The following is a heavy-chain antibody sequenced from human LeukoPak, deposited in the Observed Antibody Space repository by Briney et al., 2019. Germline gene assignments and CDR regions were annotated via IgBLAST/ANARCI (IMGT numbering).Heavy chain of an antibody. CDR1: GYTLTELS. J-gene: IGHJ4*02. CDR3: ATRYRIFGVVIIGGHFDY. V-gene: IGHV1-24*01. D-gene: IGHD3-3*01. CDR2: FDPEDGET. Sequence: ASVKVSCKVSGYTLTELSMHWVRQAPGKGLEWMGGFDPEDGETIYAQKFQGRVTMTEDTSTDTAYMELSSLRSEDTAVYYCATRYRIFGVVIIGGHFDYWGQGTLVTVSS.